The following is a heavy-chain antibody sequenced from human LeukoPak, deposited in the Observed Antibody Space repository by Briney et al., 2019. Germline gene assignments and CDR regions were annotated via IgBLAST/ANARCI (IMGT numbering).Heavy chain of an antibody. V-gene: IGHV3-23*01. CDR1: TFIFSNYA. CDR3: VAFDFDY. J-gene: IGHJ4*02. Sequence: GGSLRLSCAASTFIFSNYAMSWVRQSPGKGLEWVSIISGSAGRTGYADSVKGRFTISRDNSKNTLFLQMNSLRAEDTAVYYCVAFDFDYWGQGTLVAVSS. D-gene: IGHD2-21*01. CDR2: ISGSAGRT.